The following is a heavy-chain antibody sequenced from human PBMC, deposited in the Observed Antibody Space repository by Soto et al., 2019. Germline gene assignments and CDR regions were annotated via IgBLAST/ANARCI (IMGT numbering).Heavy chain of an antibody. J-gene: IGHJ5*02. V-gene: IGHV1-69*13. CDR2: IIPIFGQA. CDR3: ARVESAYYDSSGHYWFDP. Sequence: ASLKVSCKASGGTFSSFAISWVLQAPGQGLEWMGGIIPIFGQANYAQKFQGRVTITADEATSTAYMELSSLRSEDTAVYYCARVESAYYDSSGHYWFDPWGQGXLVTVS. D-gene: IGHD3-22*01. CDR1: GGTFSSFA.